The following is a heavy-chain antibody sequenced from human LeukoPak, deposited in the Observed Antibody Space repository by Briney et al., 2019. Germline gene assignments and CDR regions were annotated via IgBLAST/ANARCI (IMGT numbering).Heavy chain of an antibody. V-gene: IGHV3-21*01. CDR2: ISSSSSYI. CDR3: ARGIRSYYFDY. CDR1: GFTFSSYS. J-gene: IGHJ4*02. Sequence: PGRSLRLSCAASGFTFSSYSMNWVRQAPGKGLEWVSSISSSSSYIYYADLVKGRFTISRDNAKNSLYLQMNSLRAEDTAVYYCARGIRSYYFDYWGQGTLVTVSS. D-gene: IGHD1-26*01.